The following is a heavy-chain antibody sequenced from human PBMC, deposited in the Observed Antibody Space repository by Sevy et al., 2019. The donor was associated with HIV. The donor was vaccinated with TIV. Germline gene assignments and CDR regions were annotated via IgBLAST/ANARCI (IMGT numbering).Heavy chain of an antibody. Sequence: GGSLRLSCAASGFTFSSYGMHWVRQAPGKGLEWVAFIRYDGNSKYYTGSVKGRFTISRDNSKNTLYLQMNSLRAEDTAVYYCAKGREQGYYYGMDVWGQGTTVTVSS. V-gene: IGHV3-30*02. CDR1: GFTFSSYG. CDR3: AKGREQGYYYGMDV. CDR2: IRYDGNSK. J-gene: IGHJ6*02. D-gene: IGHD1-26*01.